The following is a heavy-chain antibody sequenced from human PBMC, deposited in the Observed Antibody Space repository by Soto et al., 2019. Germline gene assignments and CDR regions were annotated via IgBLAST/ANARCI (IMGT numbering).Heavy chain of an antibody. V-gene: IGHV4-59*08. Sequence: PSETLSLTCTVSGGSISSYYWSWIRQPPGKGLEWIGYIYYSGSTNYNPSLKSRVTISVDTSKNQFSLKLSSVTAADTAVYYCARLEPGIAVAGTVSWGQGTLVTSPQ. CDR3: ARLEPGIAVAGTVS. D-gene: IGHD6-19*01. CDR2: IYYSGST. CDR1: GGSISSYY. J-gene: IGHJ5*02.